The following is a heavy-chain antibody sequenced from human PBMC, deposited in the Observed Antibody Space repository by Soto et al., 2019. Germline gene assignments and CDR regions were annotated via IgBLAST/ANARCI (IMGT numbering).Heavy chain of an antibody. Sequence: SETLSLTCTVSGGSISSSSYYWGWIRQPPGKGLEWIGSIYYSGSTYYNPSLKSRVTISVDTSKNQFSLKLGSVTAADTAVYYCASASIAAPAGYFDYWGQGTLVTVSS. CDR3: ASASIAAPAGYFDY. D-gene: IGHD6-6*01. CDR1: GGSISSSSYY. J-gene: IGHJ4*02. V-gene: IGHV4-39*01. CDR2: IYYSGST.